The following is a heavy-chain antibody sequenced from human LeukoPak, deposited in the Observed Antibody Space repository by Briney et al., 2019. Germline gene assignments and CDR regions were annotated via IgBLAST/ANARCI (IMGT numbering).Heavy chain of an antibody. V-gene: IGHV4-4*07. CDR1: GGSISSYY. J-gene: IGHJ6*03. D-gene: IGHD1-26*01. CDR3: ARDWELLPEGYYYYMDV. Sequence: SETLSLTCTVSGGSISSYYWSWIRQPAGKGLEWIGRIYTSGSTNYNPSLKSRVTMSVDTSKNQFSLKPSSVTAADTAVYYCARDWELLPEGYYYYMDVWGKGTTVTVSS. CDR2: IYTSGST.